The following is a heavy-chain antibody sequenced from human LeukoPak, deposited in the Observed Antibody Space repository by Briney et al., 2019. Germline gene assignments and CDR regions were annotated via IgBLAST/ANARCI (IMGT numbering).Heavy chain of an antibody. CDR1: GFTFSTYA. J-gene: IGHJ4*02. CDR3: SKYLSRHFDY. V-gene: IGHV3-23*01. CDR2: LSDTDT. D-gene: IGHD2/OR15-2a*01. Sequence: GGSLRLSCAASGFTFSTYAMGWVRQAPGKRLEWVSTLSDTDTHYADSVKGRFTISRDNSRNTLYLQMNSLRGEDTAVYYCSKYLSRHFDYWGLGTLVTVSS.